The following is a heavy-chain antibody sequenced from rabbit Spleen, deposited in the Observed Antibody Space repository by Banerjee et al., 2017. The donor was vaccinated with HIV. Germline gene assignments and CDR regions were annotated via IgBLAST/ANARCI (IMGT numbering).Heavy chain of an antibody. V-gene: IGHV1S45*01. J-gene: IGHJ4*01. CDR3: ARDDGSGHYIDGYFKL. D-gene: IGHD1-1*01. CDR2: INTITGKS. Sequence: EQLEESGGGLVKPEGSLTLTCKASGVSFSDKDVMCWVRQAPGKGLEWIACINTITGKSVYASWAKGRFIMSRTSSTTVTLQMTSLTAADTATYSCARDDGSGHYIDGYFKLWGPGTLVTVS. CDR1: GVSFSDKDV.